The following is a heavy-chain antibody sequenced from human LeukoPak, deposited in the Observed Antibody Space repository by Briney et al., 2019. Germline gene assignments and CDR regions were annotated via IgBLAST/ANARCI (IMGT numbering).Heavy chain of an antibody. V-gene: IGHV3-48*04. CDR3: EELGITMIGGV. CDR1: VFTFSSYW. CDR2: ISSSGSTI. D-gene: IGHD3-10*02. Sequence: GGSLRPSCAASVFTFSSYWMHCVRQAPGKGREWGSYISSSGSTIYYADSVKGRFTISRDNAKNSLYLQMNSLRAEDTAVYYCEELGITMIGGVWGKGTTVTISS. J-gene: IGHJ6*04.